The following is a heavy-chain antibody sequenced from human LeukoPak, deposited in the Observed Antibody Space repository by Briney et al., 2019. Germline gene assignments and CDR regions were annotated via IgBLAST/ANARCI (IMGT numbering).Heavy chain of an antibody. D-gene: IGHD3-10*01. CDR3: ARGVGQYSGSGSIRWFDP. J-gene: IGHJ5*02. CDR2: IIAYTANT. CDR1: GYTFTSYG. Sequence: PGASVKVSCKASGYTFTSYGISWVRQAPGQGLEWMGWIIAYTANTNYAQKLQGRVTMTTDTSTSTAYMELRSLRSDDTAVYYCARGVGQYSGSGSIRWFDPWGQGTLVTVSS. V-gene: IGHV1-18*01.